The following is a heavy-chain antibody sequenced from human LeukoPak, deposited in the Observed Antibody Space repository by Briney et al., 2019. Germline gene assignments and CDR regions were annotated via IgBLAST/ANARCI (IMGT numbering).Heavy chain of an antibody. Sequence: GGSLRLSCAASGFTFDDYAMHWVRHAPGKGLEWVSGISWNSGSIGYADSVKGRFTISRDNAKNSLYLQMNSLRAEDTALYYCVRDQYSNYYYYGMDVWGQGTTVTVSS. D-gene: IGHD4-11*01. CDR1: GFTFDDYA. V-gene: IGHV3-9*01. CDR3: VRDQYSNYYYYGMDV. J-gene: IGHJ6*02. CDR2: ISWNSGSI.